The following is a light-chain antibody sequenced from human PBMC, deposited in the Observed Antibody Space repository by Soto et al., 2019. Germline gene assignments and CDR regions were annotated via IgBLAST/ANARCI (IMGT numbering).Light chain of an antibody. Sequence: QSALTQPASVSGSPGQSITISCTGTSSDVGGYNSVSWYQQHPGKAPKLMISDVSNRPSGVSNRFSGSKSGNTASLTISGLQAEDEADYYCCSFRSSSTPSYVFGTGTKVTV. J-gene: IGLJ1*01. CDR1: SSDVGGYNS. V-gene: IGLV2-14*03. CDR2: DVS. CDR3: CSFRSSSTPSYV.